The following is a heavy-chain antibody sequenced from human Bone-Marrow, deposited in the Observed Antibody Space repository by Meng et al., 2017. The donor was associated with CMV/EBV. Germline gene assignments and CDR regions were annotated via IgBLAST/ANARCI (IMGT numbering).Heavy chain of an antibody. CDR1: GDSVSSNSAA. Sequence: SQTLSLTCAISGDSVSSNSAAWNWIRQPPGKGLEWIGYIYYSGSTNYNPSLKSRVTISVDTSKNQFSLKLSSVTAADTAVYYCARMTTVTYAFDIWGQGTMVTVSS. CDR3: ARMTTVTYAFDI. V-gene: IGHV4-61*01. D-gene: IGHD4-11*01. CDR2: IYYSGST. J-gene: IGHJ3*02.